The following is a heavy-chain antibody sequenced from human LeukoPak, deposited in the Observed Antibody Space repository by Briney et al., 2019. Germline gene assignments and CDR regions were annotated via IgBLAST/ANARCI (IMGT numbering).Heavy chain of an antibody. CDR1: GFTFSSYG. D-gene: IGHD1-1*01. V-gene: IGHV3-23*01. J-gene: IGHJ6*02. CDR3: AKGKLERRSSPYGMDV. CDR2: ISGSGGST. Sequence: GGSLRLSCAASGFTFSSYGMHWVRQAPGKGLEWVSAISGSGGSTYYADSVKGRFTISRDNSKNTLYLQMNSLRAEDTAVYYCAKGKLERRSSPYGMDVWGQGTTVTVSS.